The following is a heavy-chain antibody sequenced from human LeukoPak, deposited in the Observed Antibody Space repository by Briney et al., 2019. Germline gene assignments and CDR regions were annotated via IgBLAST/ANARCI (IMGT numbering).Heavy chain of an antibody. D-gene: IGHD2-2*01. CDR2: IYYSGST. Sequence: SETLSLTCTVSGGSIRSYYWSWIRQPPGKGLEWIGYIYYSGSTNYNPSLKSRVTISVDTSKNQFSLKLSSVTAADTAVYYCARGDQLLWDNWFDPWGQGTLVTVSS. CDR1: GGSIRSYY. V-gene: IGHV4-59*01. J-gene: IGHJ5*02. CDR3: ARGDQLLWDNWFDP.